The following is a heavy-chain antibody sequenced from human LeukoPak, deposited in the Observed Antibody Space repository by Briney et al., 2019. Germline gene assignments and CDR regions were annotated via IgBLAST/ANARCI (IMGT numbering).Heavy chain of an antibody. CDR3: ARDRSRLKYQLLYSVFDY. V-gene: IGHV3-30-3*01. Sequence: PGRSLRLSCAASGFTFSSYAMHWVRQAPGKGLEWVAVISYDGSNKYYADSVKGRFTISRDNSKNTLYLQMNSLRAEDTAVYYCARDRSRLKYQLLYSVFDYWGQGTLVTVS. CDR2: ISYDGSNK. CDR1: GFTFSSYA. J-gene: IGHJ4*02. D-gene: IGHD2-2*02.